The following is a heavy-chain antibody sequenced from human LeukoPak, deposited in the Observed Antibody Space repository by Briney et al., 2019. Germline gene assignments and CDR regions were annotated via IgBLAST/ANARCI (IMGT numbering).Heavy chain of an antibody. D-gene: IGHD2-15*01. CDR3: ASQVYCSAGSCYSNF. J-gene: IGHJ4*02. CDR1: GGSISSRTYF. CDR2: IYYSSWST. Sequence: PSETLSLTCTVSGGSISSRTYFWGWIRQPPGKGLEWIGNIYYSSWSTYYNPSLKSRVTMSVDTSKNQFSLKLSSVTAADTAVYYCASQVYCSAGSCYSNFWGQGTLVTVSS. V-gene: IGHV4-39*01.